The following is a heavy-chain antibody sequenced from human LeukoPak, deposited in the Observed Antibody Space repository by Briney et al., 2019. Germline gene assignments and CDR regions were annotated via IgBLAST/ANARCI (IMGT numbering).Heavy chain of an antibody. J-gene: IGHJ3*02. D-gene: IGHD3-16*01. CDR2: MYYSGGT. CDR1: GGSISNYY. CDR3: ARFIGGPDAFDI. Sequence: SETLSLTCTVSGGSISNYYWSWIRQPPGKGLEWIAYMYYSGGTNYNPSLKSRVTISVDTSKNQFSLKLSSVTAADTAVYYCARFIGGPDAFDIWGQGTMVTVSS. V-gene: IGHV4-59*08.